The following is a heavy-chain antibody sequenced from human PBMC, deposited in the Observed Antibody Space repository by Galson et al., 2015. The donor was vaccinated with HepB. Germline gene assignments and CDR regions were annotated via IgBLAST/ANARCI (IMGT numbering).Heavy chain of an antibody. D-gene: IGHD6-19*01. J-gene: IGHJ4*02. CDR2: IIPIFGTA. CDR1: GGTFSSYA. Sequence: SVKVSCKASGGTFSSYAISWVRQAPGQGLEWMGGIIPIFGTANYAQKFQGRVTITADESTSTAYMELSSLRSEDTAVYYCARGGSSGWPFDYWGQGTLVTVSS. CDR3: ARGGSSGWPFDY. V-gene: IGHV1-69*13.